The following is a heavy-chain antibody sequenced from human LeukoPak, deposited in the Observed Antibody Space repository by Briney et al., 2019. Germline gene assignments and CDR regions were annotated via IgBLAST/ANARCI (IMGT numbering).Heavy chain of an antibody. V-gene: IGHV3-7*03. J-gene: IGHJ4*02. Sequence: GGSLRLSCAASGLTFTDFWMNWVRLAPGRGLEWLANIKPDGSERYYVDSVKGRFAISRDNAKNEVYLEMNSVRAEDTGVYYCSGRDSSRSPRAYWGQGALVSVSS. CDR3: SGRDSSRSPRAY. CDR2: IKPDGSER. CDR1: GLTFTDFW. D-gene: IGHD2-2*01.